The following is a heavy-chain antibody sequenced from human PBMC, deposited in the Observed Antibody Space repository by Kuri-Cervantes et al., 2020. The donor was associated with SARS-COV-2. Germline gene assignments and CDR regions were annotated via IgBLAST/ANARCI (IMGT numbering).Heavy chain of an antibody. CDR1: GFTFSYYG. Sequence: GESLKISCAASGFTFSYYGMHWVRQAPGKGLEWVGFVRRDGSNYYYADSVKGRFTISRDNTNNSLYLQMNSLRAEDTAVYYCARSSSSTPRGFDIWGQGTMVTVSS. J-gene: IGHJ3*02. V-gene: IGHV3-30*02. CDR3: ARSSSSTPRGFDI. CDR2: VRRDGSNY. D-gene: IGHD6-13*01.